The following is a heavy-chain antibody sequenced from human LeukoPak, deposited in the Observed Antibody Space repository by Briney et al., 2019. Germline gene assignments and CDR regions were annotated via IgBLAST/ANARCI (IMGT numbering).Heavy chain of an antibody. V-gene: IGHV1-18*01. CDR3: ARVPEDVYYDSSGYYFDY. J-gene: IGHJ4*02. CDR1: GYTFTSYG. CDR2: ISAYNGNT. D-gene: IGHD3-22*01. Sequence: GASVKVSCKASGYTFTSYGISSVREAPGQGLRWMGWISAYNGNTNYAQKLQGRVTMTTDTSTSTAYMELRSLRSDDTAVYYCARVPEDVYYDSSGYYFDYWGQGTLVTVSS.